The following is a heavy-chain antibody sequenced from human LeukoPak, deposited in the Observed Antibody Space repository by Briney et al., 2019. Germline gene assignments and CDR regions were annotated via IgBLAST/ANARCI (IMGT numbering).Heavy chain of an antibody. D-gene: IGHD6-19*01. J-gene: IGHJ4*02. CDR3: ARGGWSVVY. CDR2: IYYNGKT. Sequence: SETLSLTCTVSGGSMSSYYWSWIRQPPGKGLEWIGYIYYNGKTNYSPSLNSRVTISVDTSRNQFSLKLNSVTAADTAVYYCARGGWSVVYWGQGTLVTVSS. CDR1: GGSMSSYY. V-gene: IGHV4-59*08.